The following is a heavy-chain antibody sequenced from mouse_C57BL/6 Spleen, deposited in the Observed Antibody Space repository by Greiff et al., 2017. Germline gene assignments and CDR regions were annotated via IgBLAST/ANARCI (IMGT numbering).Heavy chain of an antibody. CDR1: GFTFSSYA. J-gene: IGHJ4*01. CDR2: ISDGGSYT. D-gene: IGHD1-3*01. Sequence: DVHLVESGGGLVKPGGSLKLSCAASGFTFSSYAMSWVRQTPEKRLEWVAPISDGGSYTYYPNNVKGRFTISRDNAKNNLYLQMSHLKSEDTAMYYCARRKLSGEGAMDDWGQGTSVTVSS. V-gene: IGHV5-4*03. CDR3: ARRKLSGEGAMDD.